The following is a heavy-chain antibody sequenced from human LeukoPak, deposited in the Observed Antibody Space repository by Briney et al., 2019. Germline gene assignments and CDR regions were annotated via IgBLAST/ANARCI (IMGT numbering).Heavy chain of an antibody. Sequence: GGSLRLSCAASGFTFSIYEMNWVRQAPGKGPEWVSYISSIGTTIYYADSVKGRFTISRDNAKNSLYLQMNSLRAEDTAVYYCARGERGDYWGQGTLVTVSS. CDR1: GFTFSIYE. D-gene: IGHD1-26*01. J-gene: IGHJ4*02. CDR3: ARGERGDY. V-gene: IGHV3-48*03. CDR2: ISSIGTTI.